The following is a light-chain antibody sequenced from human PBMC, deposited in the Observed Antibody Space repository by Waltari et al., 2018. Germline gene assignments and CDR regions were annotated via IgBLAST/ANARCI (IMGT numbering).Light chain of an antibody. V-gene: IGLV2-14*01. CDR3: SSYTSSSTPWV. CDR2: EVS. Sequence: QSALTQPASVSGSPGQSITISCTGTRSDVGGYNYVPWYQQHPGKAPKLMIYEVSNRPSGVSNRFSGSKSGNTASLTISGLQAEDEADYYCSSYTSSSTPWVFGGGTKLTVL. CDR1: RSDVGGYNY. J-gene: IGLJ3*02.